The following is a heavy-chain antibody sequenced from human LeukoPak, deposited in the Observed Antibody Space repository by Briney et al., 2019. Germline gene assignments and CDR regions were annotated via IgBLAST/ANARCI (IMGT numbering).Heavy chain of an antibody. CDR2: ISSRGSTI. CDR1: GFTFSDYY. J-gene: IGHJ3*02. V-gene: IGHV3-11*04. Sequence: GGSLRLSGAASGFTFSDYYMSWIRQAPGKGPEWVSYISSRGSTIYYADSVKGRFTISRDNAKNSLYLQMNSLRAEDTAVYYCARVASGYSYGYDAFDIWGQGTMVTVSS. CDR3: ARVASGYSYGYDAFDI. D-gene: IGHD5-18*01.